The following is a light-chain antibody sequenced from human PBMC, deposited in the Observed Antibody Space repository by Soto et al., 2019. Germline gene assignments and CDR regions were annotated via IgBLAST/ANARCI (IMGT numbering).Light chain of an antibody. CDR3: QQYGSSST. CDR1: QSVSSSY. J-gene: IGKJ5*01. Sequence: EIVLTQSPGTLSLSPGERATLSCRASQSVSSSYLAWYQQKPGQAPRLLIYGASSRATGIPDRFSGSGSGTDFTLTISRLEPEDFAVYYCQQYGSSSTFGRGTRLEI. CDR2: GAS. V-gene: IGKV3-20*01.